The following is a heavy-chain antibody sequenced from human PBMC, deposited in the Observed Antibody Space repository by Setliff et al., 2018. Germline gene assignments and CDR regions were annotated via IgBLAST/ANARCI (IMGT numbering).Heavy chain of an antibody. CDR1: GYTFTNYG. V-gene: IGHV1-18*01. Sequence: ASVKVSCKASGYTFTNYGINWVRQAPGQGLEWLGWVSAYNGNTHYAQKLQGRVSMTRDTSTSTVYMELSSLRSEDTAVYYCATARGSDILTGKGHYYYGMDVWGQGTTVTVSS. CDR2: VSAYNGNT. CDR3: ATARGSDILTGKGHYYYGMDV. D-gene: IGHD3-9*01. J-gene: IGHJ6*02.